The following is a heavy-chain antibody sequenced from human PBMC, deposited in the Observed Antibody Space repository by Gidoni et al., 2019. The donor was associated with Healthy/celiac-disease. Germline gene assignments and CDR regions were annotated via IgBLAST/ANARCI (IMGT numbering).Heavy chain of an antibody. V-gene: IGHV1-8*01. CDR2: MNPNSGNT. J-gene: IGHJ5*02. Sequence: QVQLVQSGAEVKKPGAAVKVYCTAYGYTFTMYDINWVRQATGQGLEWMGWMNPNSGNTGYAQKFQGRVTMTRNTSISTAYMELSSLRSEDTSVYYCARGNVDYGSGSYYQKRWFDPWGQGTLVTVSS. D-gene: IGHD3-10*01. CDR1: GYTFTMYD. CDR3: ARGNVDYGSGSYYQKRWFDP.